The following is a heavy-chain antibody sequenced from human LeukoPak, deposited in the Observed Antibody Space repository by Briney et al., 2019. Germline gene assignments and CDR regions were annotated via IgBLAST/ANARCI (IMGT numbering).Heavy chain of an antibody. Sequence: ASVKVSCKASGGTFSSYAISWVRQAPGQGLEWMGGIIPIFGTANYAQKFQGRVTITADKSTSTAYMELSSLRSEDTAVYYCARGAKTYYDILTGYFWFDPWGQGTRVTVSS. D-gene: IGHD3-9*01. CDR2: IIPIFGTA. J-gene: IGHJ5*02. CDR1: GGTFSSYA. CDR3: ARGAKTYYDILTGYFWFDP. V-gene: IGHV1-69*06.